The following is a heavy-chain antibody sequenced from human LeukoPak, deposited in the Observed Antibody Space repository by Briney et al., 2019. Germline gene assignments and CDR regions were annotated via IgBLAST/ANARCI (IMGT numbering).Heavy chain of an antibody. Sequence: PGGSLRLSCAASGFTVSSNYMSWVRQAPGKGLEWVSVIYSGGSTYYADSVKGRFTISRDNSKNTLYLQMNSLRAEDTAVYYCARFGDYGDSAYFDYWGQGTLVTVSS. CDR1: GFTVSSNY. V-gene: IGHV3-53*01. D-gene: IGHD4-17*01. J-gene: IGHJ4*02. CDR3: ARFGDYGDSAYFDY. CDR2: IYSGGST.